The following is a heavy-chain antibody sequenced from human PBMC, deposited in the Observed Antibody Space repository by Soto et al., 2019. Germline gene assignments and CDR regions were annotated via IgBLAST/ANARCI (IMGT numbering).Heavy chain of an antibody. CDR1: GFNISSNY. J-gene: IGHJ3*02. CDR2: IYSGSST. CDR3: ARAAPPYYYDSSGYRPIAFDI. D-gene: IGHD3-22*01. V-gene: IGHV3-53*01. Sequence: GPLRLSCAASGFNISSNYMSWVRQAPGKGLEWVSVIYSGSSTYYADSVKGRFTISRDNSKNTLYLQMNSLRAEDTAVYYCARAAPPYYYDSSGYRPIAFDIWGQGTMVTVSS.